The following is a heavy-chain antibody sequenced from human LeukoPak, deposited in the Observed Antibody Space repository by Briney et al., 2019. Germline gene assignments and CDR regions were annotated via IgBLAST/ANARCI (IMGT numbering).Heavy chain of an antibody. CDR2: ISGSGDST. CDR3: AKTRPLDSSSWSHGDY. Sequence: GGSLRLSCAASGFTFSSYAMSWVRQAPGKGLEWVSGISGSGDSTYYGDSVEGRFTISRDNSKNTLYLQMNSLRAEDTAVYYCAKTRPLDSSSWSHGDYWGQGTLVTVSS. V-gene: IGHV3-23*01. CDR1: GFTFSSYA. D-gene: IGHD6-13*01. J-gene: IGHJ4*02.